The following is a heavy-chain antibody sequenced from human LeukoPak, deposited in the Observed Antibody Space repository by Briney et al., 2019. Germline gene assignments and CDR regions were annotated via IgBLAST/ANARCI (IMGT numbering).Heavy chain of an antibody. CDR1: GFTFSSYW. V-gene: IGHV3-7*01. CDR3: ARESDRHHDLWSGYLALDY. Sequence: GGSLRLSCAASGFTFSSYWMTWLRQAPGKGLEWLANIKKDGSEKYYLESVKGRFTISRDNAKNSLYLQMHSLRAEDTAVYYCARESDRHHDLWSGYLALDYWGQGTLVTVSS. CDR2: IKKDGSEK. J-gene: IGHJ4*02. D-gene: IGHD3-3*01.